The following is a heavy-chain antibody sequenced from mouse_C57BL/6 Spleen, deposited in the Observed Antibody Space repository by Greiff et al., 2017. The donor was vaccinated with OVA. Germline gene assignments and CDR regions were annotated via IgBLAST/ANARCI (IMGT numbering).Heavy chain of an antibody. CDR1: GFSLTSYG. CDR2: IWSGGST. V-gene: IGHV2-4*01. Sequence: VKLVESGPGLVQPSQSLSITCTVSGFSLTSYGVHWVRQPPGKGLEWLGVIWSGGSTDYNAAFISRLGISKDNSKSQVFFKMNSLQADDTAIYYGAKKRYYSNPYAMDYWGQGTSVTVSS. J-gene: IGHJ4*01. D-gene: IGHD2-5*01. CDR3: AKKRYYSNPYAMDY.